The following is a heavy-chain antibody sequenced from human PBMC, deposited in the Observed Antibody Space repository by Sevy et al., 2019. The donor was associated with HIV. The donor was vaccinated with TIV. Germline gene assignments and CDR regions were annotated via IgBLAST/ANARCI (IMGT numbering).Heavy chain of an antibody. CDR2: IGYDTINK. V-gene: IGHV3-30*18. J-gene: IGHJ3*02. CDR3: AKFPPERAFDI. CDR1: GFAFSNYA. Sequence: GGSLRLSCAASGFAFSNYAMHWVRQAPGKGLEWVAVIGYDTINKDYADSVKGRFTISRDNSKNTLYLQINSLRAEDTAVYYCAKFPPERAFDIWGQGTMVTVSS.